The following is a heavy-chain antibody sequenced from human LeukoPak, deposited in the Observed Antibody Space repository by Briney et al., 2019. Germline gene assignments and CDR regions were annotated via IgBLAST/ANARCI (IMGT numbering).Heavy chain of an antibody. J-gene: IGHJ5*02. CDR1: GGTFSSYA. CDR3: ARGPGIASWFDP. V-gene: IGHV1-69*04. Sequence: GASVKVSCKASGGTFSSYAISWVRQAPGQGLEWMGRIIPILGIANYAQKFQGRVTITADKSTSTAYMELSSLRSEDTAVYYCARGPGIASWFDPWGRGTLVTVSS. CDR2: IIPILGIA. D-gene: IGHD6-13*01.